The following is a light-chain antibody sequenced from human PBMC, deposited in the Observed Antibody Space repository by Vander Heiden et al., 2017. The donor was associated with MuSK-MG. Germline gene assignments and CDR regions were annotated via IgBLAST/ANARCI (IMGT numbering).Light chain of an antibody. Sequence: QSVLTQPPSVSGAPGPLFTISCTGSSSNIGAGYDVHWYQQLPGTAPKLLIYGNSNRPSGVPDRFSGSKSGTSASLAITGLQAEDEADYYCQSYDSSLSGWVFGGGTKLTVL. CDR3: QSYDSSLSGWV. V-gene: IGLV1-40*01. CDR2: GNS. CDR1: SSNIGAGYD. J-gene: IGLJ3*02.